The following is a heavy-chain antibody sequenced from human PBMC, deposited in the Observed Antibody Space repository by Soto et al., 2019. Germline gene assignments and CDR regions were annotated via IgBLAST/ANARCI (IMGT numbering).Heavy chain of an antibody. J-gene: IGHJ1*01. CDR1: GFTFRSYV. CDR2: TSYDGSDK. Sequence: ESGGGVVQPGTSLRVSCVGSGFTFRSYVIHWVRQAPGKGLEWVALTSYDGSDKYYGDSVRGRFTISRDNSRNTVDLQMDSLRLEDTALYYCARWGTTGGLDVWGQGTRVSVSS. D-gene: IGHD3-16*01. CDR3: ARWGTTGGLDV. V-gene: IGHV3-30*19.